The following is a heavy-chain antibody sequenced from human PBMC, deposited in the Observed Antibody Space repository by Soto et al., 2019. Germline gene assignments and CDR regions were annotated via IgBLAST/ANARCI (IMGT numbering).Heavy chain of an antibody. D-gene: IGHD6-13*01. CDR2: IGNRGTGI. Sequence: QVQLVESGGGLVKPGGSLRLSCEASGFTFGDYYMTWIRQAPGKGLEWATFIGNRGTGIYYADYVKGRFTIFRDNAKNSLYLQMKSVRAEDTAMCYCARDLRAVGMASRFDAWGQGTLVTVSS. V-gene: IGHV3-11*01. J-gene: IGHJ5*02. CDR3: ARDLRAVGMASRFDA. CDR1: GFTFGDYY.